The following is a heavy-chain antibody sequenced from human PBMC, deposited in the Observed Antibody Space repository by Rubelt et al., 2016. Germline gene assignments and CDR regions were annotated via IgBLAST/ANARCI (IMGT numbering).Heavy chain of an antibody. Sequence: VQLVQSGAEVKKPGASVQVSCKASGYTFTSYAMHWVRQAPGQRLAWMGWFNAGNGNTKYSQKFRGRVTITRDTSAGTAYMELSSLRSEDTAVYYCARSKDTAMVTDADWYFDLWGRGTLVTVSS. V-gene: IGHV1-3*01. CDR3: ARSKDTAMVTDADWYFDL. CDR1: GYTFTSYA. J-gene: IGHJ2*01. CDR2: FNAGNGNT. D-gene: IGHD5-18*01.